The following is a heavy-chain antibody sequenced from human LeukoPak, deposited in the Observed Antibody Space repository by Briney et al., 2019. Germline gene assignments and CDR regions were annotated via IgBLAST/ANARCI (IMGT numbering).Heavy chain of an antibody. J-gene: IGHJ5*02. Sequence: GGSLRLSCATSGFVFSKNGMHWVRQAPGKGLEWVAFIRHDESNKYYADSVKGRFTISRDNSKNTLSLQMNSLRPDDTAVYYCAKFSYGDYVAWGQGTLVTVSS. CDR3: AKFSYGDYVA. D-gene: IGHD4-17*01. V-gene: IGHV3-30*02. CDR1: GFVFSKNG. CDR2: IRHDESNK.